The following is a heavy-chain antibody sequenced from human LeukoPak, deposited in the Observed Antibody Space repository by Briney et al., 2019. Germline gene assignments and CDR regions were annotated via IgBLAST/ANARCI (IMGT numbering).Heavy chain of an antibody. CDR1: GFTFSSYW. CDR2: IKQDGSEK. J-gene: IGHJ4*02. Sequence: GGSLRLSCAASGFTFSSYWMSWVRQAPGKGLEWVANIKQDGSEKHYVDSVKGRLTISRDNAKNLLYLQMNSLRVEDTAVYYCAGGPGFLIDCWGQGTLVTVSS. CDR3: AGGPGFLIDC. D-gene: IGHD3-3*01. V-gene: IGHV3-7*01.